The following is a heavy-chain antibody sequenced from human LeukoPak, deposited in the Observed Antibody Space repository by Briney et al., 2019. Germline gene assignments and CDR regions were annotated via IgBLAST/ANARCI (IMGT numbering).Heavy chain of an antibody. D-gene: IGHD3-10*01. Sequence: SVKVSCKASGGTFSSYAISWVRQAPGQGLEWMGGIIPIFGTANYAQKFQGRVTITADESTSTAYMELSSLRSEDTAVYYCARGGETYYYGSGSPLFDYWGQGTLVTVSS. CDR3: ARGGETYYYGSGSPLFDY. V-gene: IGHV1-69*13. CDR1: GGTFSSYA. J-gene: IGHJ4*02. CDR2: IIPIFGTA.